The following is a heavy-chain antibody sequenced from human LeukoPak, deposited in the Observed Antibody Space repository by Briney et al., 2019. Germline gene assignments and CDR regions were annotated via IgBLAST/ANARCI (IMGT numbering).Heavy chain of an antibody. J-gene: IGHJ6*02. V-gene: IGHV3-21*01. CDR2: ISSSSSYI. Sequence: PGGSLRLSCAASGCTFSSYSMNWVRQAPGKGLEWVSSISSSSSYIYYADSVKGRFTISRDNAKNSLYLQMNSLRAEDTAVYYCARIVGYCSGGSCYDYYGMDVWGQGTTVTVSS. CDR3: ARIVGYCSGGSCYDYYGMDV. D-gene: IGHD2-15*01. CDR1: GCTFSSYS.